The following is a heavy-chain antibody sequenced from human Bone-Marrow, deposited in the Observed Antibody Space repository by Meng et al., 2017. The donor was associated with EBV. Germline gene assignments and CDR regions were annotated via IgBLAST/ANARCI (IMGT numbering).Heavy chain of an antibody. CDR2: INVDGSDT. CDR1: GFTPSNYW. D-gene: IGHD6-13*01. V-gene: IGHV3-74*01. Sequence: VQLVGSGGGLVQPGGSLRPSCAASGFTPSNYWMHWVRQVPGKGLVWVSRINVDGSDTIYADSVKGRFTISRDNGKNTLYLQMNSLRADDTAVYYCSRSNWYPDYWGQGTLVTVSS. CDR3: SRSNWYPDY. J-gene: IGHJ4*02.